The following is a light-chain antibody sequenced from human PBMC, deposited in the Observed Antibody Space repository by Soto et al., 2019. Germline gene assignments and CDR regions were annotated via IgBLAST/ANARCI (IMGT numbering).Light chain of an antibody. CDR1: SSDVGGYNY. CDR3: LSYTSSSPLVV. CDR2: DVS. Sequence: QSALTQPASVSGSPGQSITISCTGTSSDVGGYNYVSWYQHHPGKAPKLMIYDVSYRPSGVSNRFSGSKSGNTASLTISGLPAEDEANYYCLSYTSSSPLVVFGRRTQLTVL. V-gene: IGLV2-14*03. J-gene: IGLJ2*01.